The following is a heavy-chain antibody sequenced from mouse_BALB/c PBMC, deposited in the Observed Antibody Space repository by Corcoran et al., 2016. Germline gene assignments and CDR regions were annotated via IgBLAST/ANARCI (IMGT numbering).Heavy chain of an antibody. CDR1: GSTFTDYY. D-gene: IGHD1-1*01. J-gene: IGHJ3*01. V-gene: IGHV1-26*01. Sequence: EVQLQQSGPELVKPGAPLKMSGKASGSTFTDYYLKWVKQSHGKSLEWIGDINPKNGGTSYSQKFKGKATLTVDKSSSTAYMQLNSLTSEDSAVYYCARDYYGSSSFAYWGQGTLVTVSA. CDR3: ARDYYGSSSFAY. CDR2: INPKNGGT.